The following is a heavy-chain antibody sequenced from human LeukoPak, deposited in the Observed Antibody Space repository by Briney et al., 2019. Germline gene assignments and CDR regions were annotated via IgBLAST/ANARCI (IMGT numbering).Heavy chain of an antibody. Sequence: ASVKVSCKATGYIFSNYGISWVRQAPGHGLEWMGWISSGGNTNYAPKFQDRATMTTDTSTSTAYMELRSLRFDDTAVYYCARDFAWGSGGAPIDDDWLDPWGQGTLVTVSS. CDR2: ISSGGNT. V-gene: IGHV1-18*01. D-gene: IGHD7-27*01. J-gene: IGHJ5*02. CDR3: ARDFAWGSGGAPIDDDWLDP. CDR1: GYIFSNYG.